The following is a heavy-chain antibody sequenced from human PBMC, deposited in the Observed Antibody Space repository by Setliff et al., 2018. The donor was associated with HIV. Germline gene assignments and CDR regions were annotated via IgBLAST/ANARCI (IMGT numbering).Heavy chain of an antibody. CDR1: GGTLSNYV. J-gene: IGHJ3*02. CDR3: ARDQTGVAAEDAFDI. D-gene: IGHD6-13*01. V-gene: IGHV1-69*13. CDR2: IIPMYNIP. Sequence: ASVKVSCKTSGGTLSNYVITWVRQAPGHGLEWMGMIIPMYNIPAYAQKFQGRVTFTADESTSTAYMELSSLSSEDTAVYYCARDQTGVAAEDAFDIWGQGTMVTVSS.